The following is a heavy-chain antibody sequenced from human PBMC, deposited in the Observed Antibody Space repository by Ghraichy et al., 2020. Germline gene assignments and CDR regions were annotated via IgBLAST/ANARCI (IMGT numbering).Heavy chain of an antibody. CDR3: AKGGGGDPFDY. J-gene: IGHJ4*02. D-gene: IGHD2-21*02. Sequence: GGSLRLSCAASGFTFSSYAMSWVRQAPGKGLEWVSAISGSGGTTRYADSVKGRFTISRDKSKSTLYLQMNSLRAEDTAVYYCAKGGGGDPFDYWGQGTLVTVSS. CDR1: GFTFSSYA. CDR2: ISGSGGTT. V-gene: IGHV3-23*01.